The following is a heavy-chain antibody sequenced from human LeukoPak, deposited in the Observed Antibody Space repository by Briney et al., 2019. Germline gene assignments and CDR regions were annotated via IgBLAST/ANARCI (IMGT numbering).Heavy chain of an antibody. Sequence: GGSLRLSCAASGFTFSSYSMNWVRQAPGRGLEWVSSISSSSSYIYYADSVKGRFTISRDNAKNSLYLQMNSLRAEDTAVYYCAKAVVGATEIFDYWGQGTLVTVSS. J-gene: IGHJ4*02. V-gene: IGHV3-21*04. CDR3: AKAVVGATEIFDY. CDR1: GFTFSSYS. D-gene: IGHD1-26*01. CDR2: ISSSSSYI.